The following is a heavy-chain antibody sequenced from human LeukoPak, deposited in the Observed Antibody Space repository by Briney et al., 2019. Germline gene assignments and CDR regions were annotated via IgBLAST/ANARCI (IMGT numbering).Heavy chain of an antibody. D-gene: IGHD2/OR15-2a*01. CDR3: ARGPVSH. V-gene: IGHV3-30*04. J-gene: IGHJ4*02. Sequence: GGSLRLSCAASGFTFSSYAMHWVRQAPGKGLEWVAVISYDGSNKYYADSVKGRFTISRDNSENTLYLQMNSLRAEDTAVYYCARGPVSHWGQGTLVTVSS. CDR1: GFTFSSYA. CDR2: ISYDGSNK.